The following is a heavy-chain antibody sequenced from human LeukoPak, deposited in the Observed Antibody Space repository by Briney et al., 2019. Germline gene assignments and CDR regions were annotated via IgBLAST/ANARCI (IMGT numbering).Heavy chain of an antibody. CDR2: IYHSGST. D-gene: IGHD6-13*01. Sequence: VKPSQTLSLTCAVSGGSISSGGYSWSWIRQPPGKGLEWIGYIYHSGSTYYNPSLKSRVTISVDRSKNQFSLKLSSVTAADTAVYYCARLSWIAAAAYFDYWGQGTLVTVSS. CDR3: ARLSWIAAAAYFDY. V-gene: IGHV4-30-2*01. CDR1: GGSISSGGYS. J-gene: IGHJ4*02.